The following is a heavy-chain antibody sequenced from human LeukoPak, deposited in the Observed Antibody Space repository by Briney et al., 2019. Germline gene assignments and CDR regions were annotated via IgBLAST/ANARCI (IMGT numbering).Heavy chain of an antibody. CDR2: IYYSGST. J-gene: IGHJ4*02. D-gene: IGHD1-1*01. V-gene: IGHV4-39*07. CDR3: ARWKTAFLDY. Sequence: SETLSLTCTISGGSISSSSYYWGWIRQPPGKGLEWIGSIYYSGSTYYNSSLKSRVTISVDTSKNQFSLKLSSVTAADTAVYYCARWKTAFLDYWGQGTLVTVSS. CDR1: GGSISSSSYY.